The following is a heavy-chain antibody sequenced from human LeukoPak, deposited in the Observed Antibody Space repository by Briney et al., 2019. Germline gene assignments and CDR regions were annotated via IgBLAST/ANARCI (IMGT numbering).Heavy chain of an antibody. CDR1: GGSISSSSYY. CDR2: IYYSGST. V-gene: IGHV4-39*07. D-gene: IGHD2-15*01. J-gene: IGHJ4*02. Sequence: PSETLSLTCTVSGGSISSSSYYWGWIRQPPGKGLEWIGSIYYSGSTYYNPSLKSRVTISVDTSKNQFSLKLSSVTAADTAVYYCARGSFFWCSGGSCYYFDYWGQGTLVTVSS. CDR3: ARGSFFWCSGGSCYYFDY.